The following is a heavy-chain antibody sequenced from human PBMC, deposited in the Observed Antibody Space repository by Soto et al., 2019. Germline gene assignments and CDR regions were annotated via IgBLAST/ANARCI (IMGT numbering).Heavy chain of an antibody. CDR2: ISAYNGNT. CDR1: GYTFTSYD. J-gene: IGHJ5*02. Sequence: ASVKVSCKASGYTFTSYDISWVRQAPGQGLEWMGWISAYNGNTNYAQKLQGRVTMTTDTSTSTAYMELRSLRSDDTAVYYCARAFSSSWIYNWFDPWGQGTLVTVSS. CDR3: ARAFSSSWIYNWFDP. D-gene: IGHD6-13*01. V-gene: IGHV1-18*01.